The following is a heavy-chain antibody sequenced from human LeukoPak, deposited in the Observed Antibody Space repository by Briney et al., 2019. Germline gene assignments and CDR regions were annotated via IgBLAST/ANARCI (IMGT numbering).Heavy chain of an antibody. V-gene: IGHV4-34*01. J-gene: IGHJ4*02. CDR3: ARGGGYDFWSGYYTPRYYFDY. D-gene: IGHD3-3*01. CDR2: INHSGST. CDR1: GGSFSGYY. Sequence: ETLSLTCAVYGGSFSGYYWSWIRQPPGKGLEWIGEINHSGSTNYNPSLKSRVTISVDTSKNQFSLKLSSVTAADTAVYYCARGGGYDFWSGYYTPRYYFDYWGQGTLVTVSS.